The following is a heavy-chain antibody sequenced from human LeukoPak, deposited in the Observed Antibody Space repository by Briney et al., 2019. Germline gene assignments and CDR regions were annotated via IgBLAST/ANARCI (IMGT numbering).Heavy chain of an antibody. Sequence: PSETLSLTCTVSGGSISSYYWSWIRQPPGKGLEWIGYIYYSGSTNYNPSLKSRVTISVDTSKNQFSLKLSSVTAADTAVYYCARDRVDDYSNYGRYFDLWGRGTLVTVSS. CDR2: IYYSGST. CDR3: ARDRVDDYSNYGRYFDL. CDR1: GGSISSYY. J-gene: IGHJ2*01. D-gene: IGHD4-11*01. V-gene: IGHV4-59*12.